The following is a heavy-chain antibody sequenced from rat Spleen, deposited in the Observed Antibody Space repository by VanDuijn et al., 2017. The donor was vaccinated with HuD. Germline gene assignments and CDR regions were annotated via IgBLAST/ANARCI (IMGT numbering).Heavy chain of an antibody. CDR3: TRDKIGTNQYYFDY. D-gene: IGHD1-5*01. CDR1: GFTFNNYW. V-gene: IGHV5-31*01. J-gene: IGHJ2*01. CDR2: ITNTGGST. Sequence: EVQLVESGGGLVQPGRSLKLSCVASGFTFNNYWMTWIRQAPGKGLEWVASITNTGGSTYYPDSVKGRFTISRDNAKSTLYLQMNSLRSEDTATYYCTRDKIGTNQYYFDYWGQGVMVTVSS.